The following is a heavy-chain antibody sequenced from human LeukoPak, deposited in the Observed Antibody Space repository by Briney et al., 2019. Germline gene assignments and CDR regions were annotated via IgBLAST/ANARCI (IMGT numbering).Heavy chain of an antibody. CDR3: ARPYSGSYYPFDY. J-gene: IGHJ4*02. CDR2: IYYSGST. CDR1: GGSISSYY. V-gene: IGHV4-59*08. D-gene: IGHD1-26*01. Sequence: SETLSLTRTVSGGSISSYYWSWIRQPPGKGLEWIGYIYYSGSTNYNPSLKSRVTISVDTSKNQFSLKLSSVTAADTAVYYCARPYSGSYYPFDYWGQGTLVTVSS.